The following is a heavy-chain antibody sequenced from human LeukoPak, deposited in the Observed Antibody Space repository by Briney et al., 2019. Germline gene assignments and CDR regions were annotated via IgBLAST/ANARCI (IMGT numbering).Heavy chain of an antibody. V-gene: IGHV1-18*01. CDR1: GYNFTTYG. Sequence: ASVKVSCKASGYNFTTYGLNWVRQAPGQGLEWMGWMSTYNGNTHSPQKFQDRVTMTTDTSTSTAYMELGSLRSDDTAVYYCARERGRGFDRWGQGTLVTVSS. D-gene: IGHD3-16*01. J-gene: IGHJ5*02. CDR2: MSTYNGNT. CDR3: ARERGRGFDR.